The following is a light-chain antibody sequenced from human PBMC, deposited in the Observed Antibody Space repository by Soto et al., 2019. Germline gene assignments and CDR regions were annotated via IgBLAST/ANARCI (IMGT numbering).Light chain of an antibody. J-gene: IGKJ4*01. CDR2: GAS. CDR1: QKINSN. Sequence: EILMTQSPLTLSVSPGEGATLSCRASQKINSNLAWYQQRPGQAPRVLIYGASSRASGIPDRLSGSGSGTDFTLTINRLEPDDFAVYYCQQYKDWPPLTFGGGTRVESK. V-gene: IGKV3D-15*01. CDR3: QQYKDWPPLT.